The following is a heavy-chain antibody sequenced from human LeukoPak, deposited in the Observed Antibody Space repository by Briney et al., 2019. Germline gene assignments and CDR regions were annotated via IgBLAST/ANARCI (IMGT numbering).Heavy chain of an antibody. D-gene: IGHD4-23*01. V-gene: IGHV3-48*01. Sequence: GGSLRLSCAASGFTFSSYNMNWVRQAPGKGLEWVSYISTTSSTMYYADSVKGRFTISRDNAKNSLFLQMNSLRAEDTAVYYCARGPDYGGSLRFQHWGQGTLVTVSS. CDR1: GFTFSSYN. J-gene: IGHJ1*01. CDR2: ISTTSSTM. CDR3: ARGPDYGGSLRFQH.